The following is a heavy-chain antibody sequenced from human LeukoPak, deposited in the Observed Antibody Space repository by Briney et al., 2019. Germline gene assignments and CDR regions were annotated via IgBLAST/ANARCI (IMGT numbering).Heavy chain of an antibody. Sequence: TTSETLSLTCAVYGGSFSGYYWSWIRQPPGKGLGWIGEINHSGSTNYNPSLKSRVTISVDTSKNQFSLKLSSVTAADTAVYYCERVGDYYDSPGYYYFDYWGQGTLVSVSS. CDR1: GGSFSGYY. CDR3: ERVGDYYDSPGYYYFDY. V-gene: IGHV4-34*01. J-gene: IGHJ4*02. D-gene: IGHD3-22*01. CDR2: INHSGST.